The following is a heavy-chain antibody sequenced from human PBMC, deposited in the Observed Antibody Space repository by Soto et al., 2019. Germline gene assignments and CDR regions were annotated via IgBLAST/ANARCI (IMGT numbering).Heavy chain of an antibody. D-gene: IGHD3-10*01. J-gene: IGHJ4*02. CDR3: AITRAPNYYGSGRSPGSPLDY. CDR2: INPSGGST. Sequence: ASVKVSCKASGYTFTSYYMHWVRQAPGQGLEWMGIINPSGGSTSYAQKFQGRVTMTRDTSTSTVYMELSSLRSEDTAVYYCAITRAPNYYGSGRSPGSPLDYWGQGTLVTVS. V-gene: IGHV1-46*01. CDR1: GYTFTSYY.